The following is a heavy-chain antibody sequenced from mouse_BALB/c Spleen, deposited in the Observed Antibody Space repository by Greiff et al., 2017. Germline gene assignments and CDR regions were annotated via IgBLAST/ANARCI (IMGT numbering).Heavy chain of an antibody. CDR2: INPSTGYT. Sequence: QVHVKQSGAELAKPGASVKMSCKASGYTFTSYWMHWVKQRPGQGLEWIGYINPSTGYTEYNQKFKDKATLTADKSSSTAYMQLSSLTSEDSAVYYCARRGLTGTGFDYWGQGTTLTVSS. CDR3: ARRGLTGTGFDY. CDR1: GYTFTSYW. J-gene: IGHJ2*01. V-gene: IGHV1-7*01. D-gene: IGHD4-1*01.